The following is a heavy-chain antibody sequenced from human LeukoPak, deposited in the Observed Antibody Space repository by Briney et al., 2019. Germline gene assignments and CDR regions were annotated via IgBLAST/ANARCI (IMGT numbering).Heavy chain of an antibody. J-gene: IGHJ5*02. CDR3: AKDAQLRSRWFDP. CDR2: IKQDGSEK. CDR1: GFTFSSYW. D-gene: IGHD2/OR15-2a*01. Sequence: GGSLRLSCAASGFTFSSYWMSWVRQAPGKGLEWVANIKQDGSEKYYVDSVRGRFTISRDNAKNSVYLQMDTLRVEDTAMYYCAKDAQLRSRWFDPWGQGTLVTVSS. V-gene: IGHV3-7*03.